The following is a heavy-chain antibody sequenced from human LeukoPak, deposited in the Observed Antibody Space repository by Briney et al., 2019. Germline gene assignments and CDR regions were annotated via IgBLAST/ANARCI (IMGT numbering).Heavy chain of an antibody. CDR2: IYTSGST. D-gene: IGHD3-22*01. Sequence: SETLSLTCTVSGGSISSGSYYCSWIRQPAGKGLEWIGRIYTSGSTNYNPSLKSRVTISVDTSKNQFSLKLSSVTAADTAVYYCARAPTISGYYENWFDPWGQGTLVTVSS. J-gene: IGHJ5*02. CDR1: GGSISSGSYY. V-gene: IGHV4-61*02. CDR3: ARAPTISGYYENWFDP.